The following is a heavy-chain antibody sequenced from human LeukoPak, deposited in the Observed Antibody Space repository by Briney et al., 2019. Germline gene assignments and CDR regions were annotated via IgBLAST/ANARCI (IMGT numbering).Heavy chain of an antibody. CDR2: ISDSGRT. V-gene: IGHV3-23*01. CDR3: ARGSVAALY. Sequence: GGSLRLSCAASGFTFSNYAMNWVRQAPGKGPEWVSAISDSGRTYYADSVKGRFTISRDNSKNTLYLQMNSLRAEDTAVYYCARGSVAALYWGQGTLVTVSS. D-gene: IGHD6-6*01. J-gene: IGHJ4*02. CDR1: GFTFSNYA.